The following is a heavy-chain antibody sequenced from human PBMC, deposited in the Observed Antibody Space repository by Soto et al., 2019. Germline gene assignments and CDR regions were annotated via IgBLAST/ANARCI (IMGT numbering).Heavy chain of an antibody. V-gene: IGHV3-33*01. Sequence: GGSLRLSCAASGFTFSSYGMHWVRQAPGKGLEWVAVIWYDGSNKYYADSVKGRFTISRDNSKNTLYLQMNSLRAEDTAVYYCARWYQLLLYYYGMDVWGQGTTVTVSS. CDR1: GFTFSSYG. CDR3: ARWYQLLLYYYGMDV. CDR2: IWYDGSNK. D-gene: IGHD2-2*01. J-gene: IGHJ6*02.